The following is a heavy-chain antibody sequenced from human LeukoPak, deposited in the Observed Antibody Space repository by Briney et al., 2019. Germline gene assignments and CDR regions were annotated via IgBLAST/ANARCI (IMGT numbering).Heavy chain of an antibody. V-gene: IGHV1-69*13. CDR1: GGTFSSYA. CDR3: ATRLYGDYGALDY. CDR2: IIPIFGTA. Sequence: SVKVSCKASGGTFSSYAISWVRQAPGQGLEWMGGIIPIFGTANYAQKFQGRVTITADESTSTAYMELSSLRSEDTAVYYCATRLYGDYGALDYWGQGTLVTVSS. D-gene: IGHD4-17*01. J-gene: IGHJ4*02.